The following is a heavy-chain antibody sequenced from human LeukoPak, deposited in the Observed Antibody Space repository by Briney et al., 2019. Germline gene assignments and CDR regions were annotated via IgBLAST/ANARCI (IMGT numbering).Heavy chain of an antibody. J-gene: IGHJ3*02. D-gene: IGHD3-16*01. V-gene: IGHV3-74*01. CDR3: ARVYDYVWGSPDDAFDI. CDR2: INSDGSST. Sequence: PGGSLRLSCAASGFTFSSYWMHWVRQAPGKGLVWVSRINSDGSSTSYGDSGKGRFTIPRDNAKNTLYLQMNSLRAEDTAVYYCARVYDYVWGSPDDAFDIWGQGTMVTVSS. CDR1: GFTFSSYW.